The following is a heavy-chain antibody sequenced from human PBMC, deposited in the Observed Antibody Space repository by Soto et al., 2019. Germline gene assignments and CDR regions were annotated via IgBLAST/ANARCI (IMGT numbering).Heavy chain of an antibody. V-gene: IGHV4-31*03. J-gene: IGHJ6*02. CDR1: GGSMNSDDYF. Sequence: QVQLQESGPGLVKPSQTLSLTCTVSGGSMNSDDYFWSWIRQHPGKGLEWIGYIYHSGHTSYNPSLKSRVSISIDTSNRHFSLKLNSVTAADTAVYYCATANRSASGCSDVWGQGTTVTVSS. CDR3: ATANRSASGCSDV. D-gene: IGHD3-10*01. CDR2: IYHSGHT.